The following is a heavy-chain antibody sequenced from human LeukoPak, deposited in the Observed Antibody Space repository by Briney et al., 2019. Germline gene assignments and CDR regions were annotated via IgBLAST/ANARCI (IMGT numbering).Heavy chain of an antibody. D-gene: IGHD6-19*01. J-gene: IGHJ6*02. CDR2: IYYSGST. CDR1: GGSVSSGSYY. V-gene: IGHV4-61*01. CDR3: ARDPAVAGTLGYYYYGMDV. Sequence: SETLSLTYTVSGGSVSSGSYYWSWIRQPPGKGLEWIGYIYYSGSTNYNPSLKSRVTISMDTSKNQFSLKLSSVTAADTAVYYCARDPAVAGTLGYYYYGMDVWGQGTTVTVSS.